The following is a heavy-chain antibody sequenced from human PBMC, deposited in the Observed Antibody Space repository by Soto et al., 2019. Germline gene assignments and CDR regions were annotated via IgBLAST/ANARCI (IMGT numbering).Heavy chain of an antibody. V-gene: IGHV1-3*01. D-gene: IGHD3-22*01. CDR3: ATPQDYDGCLDS. CDR2: INVGNGNT. J-gene: IGHJ4*02. CDR1: GYTFTSYN. Sequence: ASVKVSCKASGYTFTSYNIHWVRQAPGQRLEWMGWINVGNGNTRYSQKFQGRLTLTRDTPGNTAYLELNSLISEDTAVYYCATPQDYDGCLDSWGQGTLVTVSS.